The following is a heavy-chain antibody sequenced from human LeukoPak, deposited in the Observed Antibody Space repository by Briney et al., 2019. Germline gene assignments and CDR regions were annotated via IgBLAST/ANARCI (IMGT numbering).Heavy chain of an antibody. Sequence: ASVKVSCKASGYTFTSYAMHWVRQAPGQRLEWMGWINAGNGNTKYSQKFQGRVTITRDTSASTAYMELSSLRSEDTAVYYCARVLVGFGELRYAFDIWGQGTMVTVSS. V-gene: IGHV1-3*01. CDR1: GYTFTSYA. J-gene: IGHJ3*02. CDR3: ARVLVGFGELRYAFDI. D-gene: IGHD3-10*01. CDR2: INAGNGNT.